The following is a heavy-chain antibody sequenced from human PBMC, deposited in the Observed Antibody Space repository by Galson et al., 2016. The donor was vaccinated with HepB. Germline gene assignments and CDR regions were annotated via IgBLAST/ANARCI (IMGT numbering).Heavy chain of an antibody. CDR1: GGSASSGSYY. V-gene: IGHV4-61*03. CDR3: ARLLRQTEY. J-gene: IGHJ4*02. Sequence: ETLSLTCSVSGGSASSGSYYWSWIRQSPGKGLEMLGYVQYSGTTNYNPSLKSRVTISVAPSKTHFSLTLTSVTAADTAVYYCARLLRQTEYWGQGTLVTVSS. CDR2: VQYSGTT. D-gene: IGHD1-14*01.